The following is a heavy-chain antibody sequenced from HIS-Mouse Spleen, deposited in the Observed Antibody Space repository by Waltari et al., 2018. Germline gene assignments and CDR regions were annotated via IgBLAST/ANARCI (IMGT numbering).Heavy chain of an antibody. V-gene: IGHV4-39*07. CDR3: AREIPYSSSWYDWYFDL. J-gene: IGHJ2*01. Sequence: QLQLQESGPGLVKPSETLSLTCTVSGGSMSSVSYSWVRIRQPPGKGLEWIGSIYYSGSTYSNPSLKSRVTISVDTSKNQFSLKLSSVTAADTAVYYCAREIPYSSSWYDWYFDLWGRGTLVTVSS. D-gene: IGHD6-13*01. CDR2: IYYSGST. CDR1: GGSMSSVSYS.